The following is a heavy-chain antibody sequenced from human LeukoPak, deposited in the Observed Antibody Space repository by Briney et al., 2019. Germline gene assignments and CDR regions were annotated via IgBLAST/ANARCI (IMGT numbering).Heavy chain of an antibody. Sequence: QPGGSLRLSCAASGFTFSSYGMHWVRQAPGKGLEWVAFIRYDGSNKYYADSVKGRFIISRDNSKNTLYLQLSSLRLEDTAVYYCTLTTFGVVYYFDYWGQGTLVTVSS. D-gene: IGHD1/OR15-1a*01. J-gene: IGHJ4*02. CDR3: TLTTFGVVYYFDY. CDR2: IRYDGSNK. V-gene: IGHV3-30*02. CDR1: GFTFSSYG.